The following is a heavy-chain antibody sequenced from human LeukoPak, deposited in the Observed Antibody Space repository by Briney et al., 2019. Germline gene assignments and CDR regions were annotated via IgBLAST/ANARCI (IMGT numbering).Heavy chain of an antibody. Sequence: GGSLRLSCAASGNYWMHWVRQAPGKGLVWVSHINGDGSWTTYADSVKGRFTISKDNAKNTVYLQMNNLRAEDTAVYYCARGFWTGVEYWGQGALVTVSS. CDR2: INGDGSWT. CDR3: ARGFWTGVEY. CDR1: GNYW. D-gene: IGHD3/OR15-3a*01. J-gene: IGHJ4*02. V-gene: IGHV3-74*01.